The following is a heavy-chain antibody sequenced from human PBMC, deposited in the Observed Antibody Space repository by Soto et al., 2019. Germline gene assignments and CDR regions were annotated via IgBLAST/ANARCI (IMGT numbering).Heavy chain of an antibody. J-gene: IGHJ4*02. CDR2: IIPVFGTT. CDR3: ARDGGFGELKY. D-gene: IGHD3-10*01. CDR1: GDTFSGYP. V-gene: IGHV1-69*13. Sequence: SVKVSCKAPGDTFSGYPINWVRQAPGEGLEWMGRIIPVFGTTNDAQRFEGRVTFTADESTNTAYMELRGLLSEDTAVYYCARDGGFGELKYWGPGTLVTVSS.